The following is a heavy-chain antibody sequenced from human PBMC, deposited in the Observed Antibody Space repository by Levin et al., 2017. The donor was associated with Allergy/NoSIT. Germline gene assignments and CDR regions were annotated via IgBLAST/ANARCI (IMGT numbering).Heavy chain of an antibody. V-gene: IGHV3-23*01. CDR3: AKSLTFGGVIVRVPDY. CDR1: GFTFTSYA. D-gene: IGHD3-16*02. Sequence: PGESLKISCAASGFTFTSYAMTWVRQAPGKGLEWVSAISGDGGSTYYADSVKGRFTISRDNSKNTLFLQMNSLRAEDTAVYYCAKSLTFGGVIVRVPDYWGQGTLVTVSS. J-gene: IGHJ4*02. CDR2: ISGDGGST.